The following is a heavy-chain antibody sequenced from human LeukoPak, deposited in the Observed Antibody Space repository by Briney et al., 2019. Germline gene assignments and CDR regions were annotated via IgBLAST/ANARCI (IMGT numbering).Heavy chain of an antibody. J-gene: IGHJ4*02. CDR1: GITLSNYG. CDR3: ARDKTPGDLYYFDY. V-gene: IGHV3-23*01. Sequence: GGSLRLSCAVSGITLSNYGMSWVRQAPGKGLEWVAGISDRGSRTNYADSVKGRFTISTDHPKNTLYLQMNSLRAEDTAVYYCARDKTPGDLYYFDYWGQGTLVTVSS. D-gene: IGHD3-16*01. CDR2: ISDRGSRT.